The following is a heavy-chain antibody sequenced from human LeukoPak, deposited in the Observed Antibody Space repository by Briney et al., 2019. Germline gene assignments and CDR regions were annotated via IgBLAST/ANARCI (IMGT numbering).Heavy chain of an antibody. CDR2: IYSSGST. V-gene: IGHV4-4*07. CDR1: GGSISSYY. D-gene: IGHD6-13*01. J-gene: IGHJ4*02. Sequence: SETLSLTCTASGGSISSYYWSWIRQPAGKGLEWIGRIYSSGSTNYNPSLKSRVTMSVDTSKNQFSLKLSSVTAADTAVYYCARCTSSSWYCDYFDYWGQGTLVTVSS. CDR3: ARCTSSSWYCDYFDY.